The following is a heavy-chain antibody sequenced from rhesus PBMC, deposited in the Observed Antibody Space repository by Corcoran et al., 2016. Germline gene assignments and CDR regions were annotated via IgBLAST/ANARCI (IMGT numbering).Heavy chain of an antibody. V-gene: IGHV4S12*01. Sequence: QVQLQESGPGLVKPSETLSLTCAVSGGSISSSNWWSLIRQPPGKGLEWIGGIYSNRESTDYNPSRKSRVTSSKDTSKNQCSLKLSSVTAADTAVYYCARCSGSYYCGYWGQGVLVTVSS. CDR3: ARCSGSYYCGY. CDR2: IYSNREST. J-gene: IGHJ4*01. D-gene: IGHD3-16*01. CDR1: GGSISSSNW.